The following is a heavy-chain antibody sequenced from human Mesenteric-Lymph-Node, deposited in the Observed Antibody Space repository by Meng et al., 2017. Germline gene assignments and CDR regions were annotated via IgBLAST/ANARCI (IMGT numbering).Heavy chain of an antibody. CDR3: ARDRLWFGEIVDDFDI. Sequence: GESLKISCAASGFTFSSYSMNWVRQAPGKGLEWVSSISSSSSYIYYADSVKGRFTISRDNAKNSLYLQMNSLRAEDTAVYYCARDRLWFGEIVDDFDIWGQGTVVTVSS. CDR2: ISSSSSYI. CDR1: GFTFSSYS. D-gene: IGHD3-10*01. V-gene: IGHV3-21*01. J-gene: IGHJ3*02.